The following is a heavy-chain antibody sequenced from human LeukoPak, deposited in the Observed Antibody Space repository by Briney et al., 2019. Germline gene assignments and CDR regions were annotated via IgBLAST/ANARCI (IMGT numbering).Heavy chain of an antibody. CDR3: AREGYYYDSSDRPPNWFDP. V-gene: IGHV3-23*01. D-gene: IGHD3-22*01. CDR1: GFTFSSYA. J-gene: IGHJ5*02. Sequence: GGSLRLSCAASGFTFSSYAMSWVRQAPGKGLEWVSAISGSGGSTYYADSVKGRFTISRDNSKNTLYLQMNSLRAEDTAVYYCAREGYYYDSSDRPPNWFDPWGQGTLVTVSS. CDR2: ISGSGGST.